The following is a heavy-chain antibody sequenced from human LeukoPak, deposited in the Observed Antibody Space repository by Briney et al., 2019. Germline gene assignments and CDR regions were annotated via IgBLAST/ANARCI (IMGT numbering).Heavy chain of an antibody. CDR3: ARVGEKSYCSSTSCYIHYYYYMDV. V-gene: IGHV4-59*11. J-gene: IGHJ6*03. Sequence: SETLSLTCTVSGGSISSHYWSWIRQPPGKGLEWIGYIYYSGSTNYNPSLKSRVTISVDTSKNQFSLKLSSVTAADTAVYYCARVGEKSYCSSTSCYIHYYYYMDVWGKGTTVTVSS. D-gene: IGHD2-2*02. CDR2: IYYSGST. CDR1: GGSISSHY.